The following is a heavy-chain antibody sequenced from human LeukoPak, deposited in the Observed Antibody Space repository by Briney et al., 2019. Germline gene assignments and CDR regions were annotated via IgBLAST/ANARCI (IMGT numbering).Heavy chain of an antibody. CDR2: ISYDGSNK. D-gene: IGHD3-3*01. Sequence: GGSLRLSCAASGFTFSSYAMHWVRQAPGKGLEWVAVISYDGSNKYYADSVKGRFTISRDNSKNTLYLQMNSLRAEDTAVYYCARPHYDFWSGYYNYWGQGTLVTVSS. CDR1: GFTFSSYA. CDR3: ARPHYDFWSGYYNY. J-gene: IGHJ4*02. V-gene: IGHV3-30-3*01.